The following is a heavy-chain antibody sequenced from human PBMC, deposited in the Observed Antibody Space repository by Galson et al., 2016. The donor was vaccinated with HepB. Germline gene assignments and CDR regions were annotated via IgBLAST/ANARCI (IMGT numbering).Heavy chain of an antibody. V-gene: IGHV5-51*01. Sequence: QSGAEVKKPGESLKISCKGSGYSLTSYWIGWVRQVPGKGLEWMGIIYPGDSDTRYSPSFQGQVTISTDKSISTAYLQWSSLKASDTAMYYCARRRGRYCTGATCLSSYYFDYWGQGTLVTVSS. CDR2: IYPGDSDT. J-gene: IGHJ4*02. CDR3: ARRRGRYCTGATCLSSYYFDY. CDR1: GYSLTSYW. D-gene: IGHD2-8*02.